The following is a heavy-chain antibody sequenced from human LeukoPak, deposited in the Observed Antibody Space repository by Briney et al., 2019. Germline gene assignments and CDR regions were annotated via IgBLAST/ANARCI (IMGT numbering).Heavy chain of an antibody. J-gene: IGHJ6*01. D-gene: IGHD3-10*01. CDR1: GFSFSHYS. V-gene: IGHV3-48*01. Sequence: PGGSLRLSCAASGFSFSHYSMTWARQASGKGLEWISYIGVGGRPTNYADSVKARFTISRDDAQNSLYLQMNSLRAEDTAVYYCAKNTWKSSDSGRGRMDVWGPRDHGHRLL. CDR2: IGVGGRPT. CDR3: AKNTWKSSDSGRGRMDV.